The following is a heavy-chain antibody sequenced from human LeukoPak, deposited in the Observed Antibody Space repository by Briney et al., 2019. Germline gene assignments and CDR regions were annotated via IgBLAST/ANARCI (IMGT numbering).Heavy chain of an antibody. V-gene: IGHV3-23*01. CDR1: GRSFSNYA. J-gene: IGHJ5*02. Sequence: PGGSLTLSCVASGRSFSNYALTWVRQAPGKGLEWVAIITGDGSGTYYADYVKGRLTISRDNSNSPLYLHSSGLRGEDSAVYYGARGYSHNSGGCLDPWGQGTLVTVSS. D-gene: IGHD5-12*01. CDR2: ITGDGSGT. CDR3: ARGYSHNSGGCLDP.